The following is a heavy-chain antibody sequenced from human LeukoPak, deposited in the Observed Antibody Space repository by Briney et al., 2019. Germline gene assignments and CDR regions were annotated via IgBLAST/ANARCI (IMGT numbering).Heavy chain of an antibody. CDR3: ARLRSEQLDRAIFDY. Sequence: SETLSLTCAVYGGSFSGYYWSWIRQPPGKGLEWIGEINHSGSTNYNPSLKSRVTISVDTSKNQFSLKLSSVTAADTAVYYCARLRSEQLDRAIFDYWGQGTLVTVSS. CDR2: INHSGST. V-gene: IGHV4-34*01. J-gene: IGHJ4*02. CDR1: GGSFSGYY. D-gene: IGHD6-13*01.